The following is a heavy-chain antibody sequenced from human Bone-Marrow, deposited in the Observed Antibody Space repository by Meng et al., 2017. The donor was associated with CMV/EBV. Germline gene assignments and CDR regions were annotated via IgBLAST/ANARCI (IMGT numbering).Heavy chain of an antibody. J-gene: IGHJ4*02. D-gene: IGHD1-26*01. CDR2: IYYSGST. CDR1: GGSISGYY. CDR3: ARASGWELLTPFDY. V-gene: IGHV4-39*07. Sequence: SETLSLTCTVSGGSISGYYWGWIRQPPGKGLEWIGSIYYSGSTYYNPSLKSRVTISVDTSKNQFSLKLSSVTAADTAVYYCARASGWELLTPFDYWGQGTLVTVSS.